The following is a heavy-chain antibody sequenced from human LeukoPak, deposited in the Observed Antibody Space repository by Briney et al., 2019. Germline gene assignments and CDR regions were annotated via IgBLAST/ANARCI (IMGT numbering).Heavy chain of an antibody. CDR2: INPNSGGT. J-gene: IGHJ4*02. D-gene: IGHD6-19*01. Sequence: GASVKVSCKASGHTFTGYYMHWVRQAPGQGLEWMGWINPNSGGTNYAQKFQGRVTMTRDTSISTAYMELSRLRSDDTAVYYCARSSGWYGTIDYWGQGTLVTVSS. CDR1: GHTFTGYY. V-gene: IGHV1-2*02. CDR3: ARSSGWYGTIDY.